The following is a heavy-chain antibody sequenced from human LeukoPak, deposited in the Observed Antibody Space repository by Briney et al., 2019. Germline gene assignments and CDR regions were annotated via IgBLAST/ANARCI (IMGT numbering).Heavy chain of an antibody. CDR2: ISYDGSNK. Sequence: PGRSLRLSCAASGFTFSSYGMHWVRQAPGKGLEWVAVISYDGSNKYYAHSVKGRFTISRDNSNNTLYLQMNSLRAEDTAVYYGAVYDISVSNNWFDRWGQGTLVTVSS. D-gene: IGHD3-22*01. V-gene: IGHV3-30*03. J-gene: IGHJ5*02. CDR1: GFTFSSYG. CDR3: AVYDISVSNNWFDR.